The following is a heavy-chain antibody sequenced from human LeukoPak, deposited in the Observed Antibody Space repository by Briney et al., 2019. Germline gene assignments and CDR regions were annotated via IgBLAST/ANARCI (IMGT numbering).Heavy chain of an antibody. Sequence: GSLRLSCAASGFTFSSYAMGWVRQAPGKGLEWVGYISYSGSTNYNPSLKSRVTISVDTSKNQFSLKLSSVTAADTAIYYCARDGRAGSLFAYWGQGTLVTVSS. J-gene: IGHJ4*02. CDR1: GFTFSSYA. CDR2: ISYSGST. D-gene: IGHD6-19*01. V-gene: IGHV4-59*01. CDR3: ARDGRAGSLFAY.